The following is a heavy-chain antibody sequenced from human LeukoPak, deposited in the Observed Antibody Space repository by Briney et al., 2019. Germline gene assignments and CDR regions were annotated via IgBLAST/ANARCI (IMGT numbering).Heavy chain of an antibody. CDR2: FYYTGST. CDR3: ARVLPNYYDSSGYYYISYYLDY. V-gene: IGHV4-59*01. J-gene: IGHJ4*02. D-gene: IGHD3-22*01. CDR1: SGSISSYY. Sequence: SETLSLTCTVSSGSISSYYWSWIRQPPGKGLEWIGFFYYTGSTNYNPSLKSRVTISVDTSKNKFSLKLSSVTAADTAVYYCARVLPNYYDSSGYYYISYYLDYWGQGTLVTVSS.